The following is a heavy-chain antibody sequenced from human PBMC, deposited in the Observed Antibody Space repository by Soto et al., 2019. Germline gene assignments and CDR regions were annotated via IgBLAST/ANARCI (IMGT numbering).Heavy chain of an antibody. V-gene: IGHV4-30-4*01. D-gene: IGHD4-17*01. CDR3: ATYLTSYGDYFDY. CDR1: GGSIRSGDYY. Sequence: QVQLQESGPGLVKPSQTLSLTCTVSGGSIRSGDYYWSWIRQPPGKGLEWIGYIYYRGSTYYNPSLQSRVTISVATSKHQFSLKLSSVTAADTAVYYCATYLTSYGDYFDYWGQVTLVTVSS. J-gene: IGHJ4*02. CDR2: IYYRGST.